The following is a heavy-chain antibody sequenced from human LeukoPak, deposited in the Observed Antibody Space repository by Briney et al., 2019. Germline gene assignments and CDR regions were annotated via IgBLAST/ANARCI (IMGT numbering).Heavy chain of an antibody. CDR3: ARRLAGTEDY. D-gene: IGHD6-13*01. CDR2: IYTSGST. CDR1: GGSIISGSYY. Sequence: SETLSLTCTVSGGSIISGSYYWSWIRQPAGKGLEWIGRIYTSGSTNYNPSLKSRVTISVDTSKNQFSLKLSSVTAADTAVYYCARRLAGTEDYWGQGTLVTVSS. J-gene: IGHJ4*02. V-gene: IGHV4-61*02.